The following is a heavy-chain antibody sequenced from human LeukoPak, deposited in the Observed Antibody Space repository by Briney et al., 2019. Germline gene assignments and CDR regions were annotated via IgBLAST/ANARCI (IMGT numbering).Heavy chain of an antibody. CDR2: IKSKTDGGTT. CDR1: GFTFSNAW. V-gene: IGHV3-15*01. Sequence: PGGSLRLSCAASGFTFSNAWMSWVRQAPGKGLEWVGRIKSKTDGGTTDYAAPVKGRFTISRDDSKNTLYLQMNSLKTEDTAVYYCTTGVFLLWSGEFPNDYWGQGTLVTVSS. CDR3: TTGVFLLWSGEFPNDY. D-gene: IGHD3-10*01. J-gene: IGHJ4*02.